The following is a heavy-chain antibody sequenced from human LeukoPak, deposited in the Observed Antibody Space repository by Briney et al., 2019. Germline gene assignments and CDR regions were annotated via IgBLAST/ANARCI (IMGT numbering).Heavy chain of an antibody. CDR3: ARVWPTTFYFDY. Sequence: ASVTVSCKASGYTFTSYYMYWVRQAPGQGLEWMGIINPNRGSTSYAQKFQGRVTMTRDMSTSTVYMELSSLRSEDTAVYYCARVWPTTFYFDYWGQGTLVTLSS. J-gene: IGHJ4*02. V-gene: IGHV1-46*01. CDR1: GYTFTSYY. CDR2: INPNRGST. D-gene: IGHD5-12*01.